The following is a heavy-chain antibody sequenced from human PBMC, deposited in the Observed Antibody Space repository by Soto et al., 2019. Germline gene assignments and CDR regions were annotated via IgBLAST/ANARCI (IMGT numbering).Heavy chain of an antibody. CDR3: ARDHTHNDSWAFDY. CDR2: ISHGGKL. CDR1: GGSINRDEW. Sequence: QVQLQESGPGLVKPSGTLSLTCAVSGGSINRDEWWNWVRQPRGKGLEWIGEISHGGKLYYNPSLKSRVTISVDKSKNQFSLTLTSVTAADTAIYFCARDHTHNDSWAFDYWGQGALVTVSP. D-gene: IGHD1-1*01. V-gene: IGHV4-4*02. J-gene: IGHJ4*02.